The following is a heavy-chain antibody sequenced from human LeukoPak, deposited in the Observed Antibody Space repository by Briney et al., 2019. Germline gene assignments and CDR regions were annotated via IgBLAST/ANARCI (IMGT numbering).Heavy chain of an antibody. V-gene: IGHV4-59*01. D-gene: IGHD3-10*01. CDR3: GRVGMTDALPDYSDF. CDR2: IYYSGSI. CDR1: GGSIISYY. J-gene: IGHJ4*02. Sequence: PSETLSLTCTVSGGSIISYYWTWIRQPPGKGLEWIGYIYYSGSIKYNPSLKIRVTISVDTSSNQFSLKLGSVTAADTAVYYCGRVGMTDALPDYSDFWGQGTLVTVSS.